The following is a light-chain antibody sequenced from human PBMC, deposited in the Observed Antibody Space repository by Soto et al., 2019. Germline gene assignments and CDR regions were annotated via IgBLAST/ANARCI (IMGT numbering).Light chain of an antibody. CDR1: KSLLHSNGYNY. Sequence: DIVMTQSPLSLPVTPGEPASISCRSSKSLLHSNGYNYLDWYLQKPGQSQQLLIYLGSNRATGVPDRFSVSGSVTDFTLKINRVEAEDVGVYYCMQALQTPKLTFGGGTNLEIK. CDR2: LGS. CDR3: MQALQTPKLT. V-gene: IGKV2-28*01. J-gene: IGKJ4*01.